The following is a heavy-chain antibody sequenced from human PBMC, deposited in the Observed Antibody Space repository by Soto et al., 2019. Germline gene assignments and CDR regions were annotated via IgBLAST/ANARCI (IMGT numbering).Heavy chain of an antibody. D-gene: IGHD1-26*01. J-gene: IGHJ6*02. Sequence: SETLSLTCTVSGDSITRGNYYWNWIRQPPGKGLEWIGYIYYSGSTNYNPSLKSRVTISIDTSKYQFSLKLSSGTAADTAVFYWARFRWESPYGMYVCGQGTTVTVSS. CDR3: ARFRWESPYGMYV. CDR2: IYYSGST. CDR1: GDSITRGNYY. V-gene: IGHV4-30-4*02.